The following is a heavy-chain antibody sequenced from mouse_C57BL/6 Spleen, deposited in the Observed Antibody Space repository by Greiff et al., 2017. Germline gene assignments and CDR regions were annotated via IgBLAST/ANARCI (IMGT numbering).Heavy chain of an antibody. CDR3: ARNYSRDYAMDY. V-gene: IGHV1-53*01. CDR2: INPSNGGT. CDR1: GYTFTSYW. D-gene: IGHD1-1*01. Sequence: QVHVKQPGTELVKPGASVKLSCKASGYTFTSYWMHWVKQRPGQGLEWIGNINPSNGGTNYNEKFKSKATLTVDKSSSTAYMQLSSLTSEDSAVYYCARNYSRDYAMDYWGQGTSVTVSS. J-gene: IGHJ4*01.